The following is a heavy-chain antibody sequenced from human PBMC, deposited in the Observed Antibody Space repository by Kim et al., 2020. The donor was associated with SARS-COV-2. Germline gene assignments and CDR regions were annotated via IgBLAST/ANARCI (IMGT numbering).Heavy chain of an antibody. J-gene: IGHJ4*02. D-gene: IGHD2-2*01. CDR2: SYI. CDR3: AGHAHQPDY. V-gene: IGHV3-21*01. Sequence: SYIYYADSGKDRFTISRDNAKNSLYLQMNSLRAEDSAVYYCAGHAHQPDYWGQGTLVTVSS.